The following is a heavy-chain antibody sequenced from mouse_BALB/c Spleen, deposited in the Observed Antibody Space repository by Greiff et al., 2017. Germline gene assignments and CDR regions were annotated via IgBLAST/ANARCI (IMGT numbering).Heavy chain of an antibody. CDR3: TKDALFAD. Sequence: VQLQQSGAELVKPGASVKLSCKASGYTFTSYYMYWVKQRPGQGLEWIGEINPSNGRTNYNEKFKSKATLTVDKSSSTAYMQLSSPTSEDSAVYYCTKDALFADWGQGTLVTVSA. V-gene: IGHV1S81*02. J-gene: IGHJ3*01. CDR2: INPSNGRT. CDR1: GYTFTSYY.